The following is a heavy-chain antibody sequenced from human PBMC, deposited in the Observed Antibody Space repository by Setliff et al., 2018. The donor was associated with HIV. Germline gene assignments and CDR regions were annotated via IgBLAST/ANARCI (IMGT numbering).Heavy chain of an antibody. V-gene: IGHV4-59*08. Sequence: SETLSLTCSVSGGSLSGYHWSWIRQPPGTGLEWIGYFYKSGSTNSGPSFKSRVSMSGDTSKNQLSLRLSSVTAADTAVYYCVRQGAVTGHSFDSWGPGALVTVSS. J-gene: IGHJ4*02. CDR2: FYKSGST. CDR1: GGSLSGYH. CDR3: VRQGAVTGHSFDS. D-gene: IGHD6-19*01.